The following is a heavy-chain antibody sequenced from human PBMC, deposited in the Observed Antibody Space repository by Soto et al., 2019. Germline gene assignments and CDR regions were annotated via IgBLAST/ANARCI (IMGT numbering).Heavy chain of an antibody. CDR1: GFTFSSFS. J-gene: IGHJ4*02. CDR3: ARTTTVAGTPEFAY. V-gene: IGHV3-30*09. D-gene: IGHD6-19*01. Sequence: QVQLVESGGGVVQPGRSLRLSCAASGFTFSSFSLHWVRQAPGKGLEWLALISYDGTNKYNADSVKGRFAISRDNSKNTLYLQLNSLRPEDTAVYYCARTTTVAGTPEFAYWGQGTLVTVSS. CDR2: ISYDGTNK.